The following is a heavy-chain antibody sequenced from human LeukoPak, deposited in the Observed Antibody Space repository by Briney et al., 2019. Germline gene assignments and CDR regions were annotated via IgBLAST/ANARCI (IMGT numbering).Heavy chain of an antibody. J-gene: IGHJ4*02. D-gene: IGHD3-3*01. V-gene: IGHV4-59*01. CDR2: IYYSGST. Sequence: PSETLSLTCTVSGGPISSYYWSWIRQPPGKGLEWIGYIYYSGSTNYNPSLKSRVTISVDTSKNQFSLKLSSVTAADTAVYYCARDEMNGFLDYWGQGTLVTVSS. CDR3: ARDEMNGFLDY. CDR1: GGPISSYY.